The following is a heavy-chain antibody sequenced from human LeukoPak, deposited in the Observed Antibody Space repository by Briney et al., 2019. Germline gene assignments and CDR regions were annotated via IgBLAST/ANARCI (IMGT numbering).Heavy chain of an antibody. D-gene: IGHD7-27*01. CDR3: ATLGTEYYFDY. CDR2: ISYDGSNK. V-gene: IGHV3-30*03. J-gene: IGHJ4*02. CDR1: GFTFSSYG. Sequence: GGSLRLSCAASGFTFSSYGMHWVRQAPGKGLEWVAVISYDGSNKYYADSAKGRFTISRDNSKNTLYLQMNSLRAEDTAVYYCATLGTEYYFDYWGQGTLVTVSS.